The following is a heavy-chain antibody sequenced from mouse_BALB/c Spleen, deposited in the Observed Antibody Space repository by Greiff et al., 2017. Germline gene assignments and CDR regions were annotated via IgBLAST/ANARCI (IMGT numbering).Heavy chain of an antibody. CDR2: INPSTGYT. CDR3: ARCEGRFYAMDY. D-gene: IGHD1-1*01. Sequence: VQLQESGAELAKPGASVKMSCKASGYTFTSYWMHWVKQRPGQGLEWIGYINPSTGYTEYNQKFKDKATLTADKSSSTAYMQLSSLTSEDSAVYYCARCEGRFYAMDYWGQGTSVTVSS. V-gene: IGHV1-7*01. CDR1: GYTFTSYW. J-gene: IGHJ4*01.